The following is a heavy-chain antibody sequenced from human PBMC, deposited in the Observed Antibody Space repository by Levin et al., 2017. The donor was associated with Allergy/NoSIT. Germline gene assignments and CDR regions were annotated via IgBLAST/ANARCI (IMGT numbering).Heavy chain of an antibody. D-gene: IGHD2-21*02. CDR1: GFTFSSYS. J-gene: IGHJ4*02. CDR2: ISSSSSTI. V-gene: IGHV3-48*01. CDR3: AREGGDHPYYFDY. Sequence: PGGSLRLSCAASGFTFSSYSMNWVRQAPGKGLEWVSYISSSSSTIYYADSVKGRFTISRDNAKNSLYLQMNSLRAEDTAVYYCAREGGDHPYYFDYWGQGTLVTVSS.